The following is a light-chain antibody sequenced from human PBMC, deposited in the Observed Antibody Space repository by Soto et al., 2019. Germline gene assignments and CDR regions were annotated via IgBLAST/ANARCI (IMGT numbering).Light chain of an antibody. Sequence: DIQMTQSPSTLSGSVGDGVTITSRASQTISSWLAWYQQKPGKAPKLLIYKASTLKSGVPSRFSGSGSGTEFTLTISSLQPDDFATYYCQHYNSYSEAFGQGTKVDI. CDR3: QHYNSYSEA. CDR2: KAS. V-gene: IGKV1-5*03. CDR1: QTISSW. J-gene: IGKJ1*01.